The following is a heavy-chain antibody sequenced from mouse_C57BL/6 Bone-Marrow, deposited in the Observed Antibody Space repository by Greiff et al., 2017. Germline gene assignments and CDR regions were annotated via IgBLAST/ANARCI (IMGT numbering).Heavy chain of an antibody. Sequence: QVQLQQSGPGLVAPSQGLSITCTVSGFSLTSYGVHWVRQPPGKGLEWLVVIWSDGSTTYNSALKSRLSISKDNSKSQVFLKMNSLQTDDTAMYYCARHPYDYNAMDYWGQGTSVTVSS. V-gene: IGHV2-6-1*01. CDR1: GFSLTSYG. CDR3: ARHPYDYNAMDY. D-gene: IGHD6-5*01. J-gene: IGHJ4*01. CDR2: IWSDGST.